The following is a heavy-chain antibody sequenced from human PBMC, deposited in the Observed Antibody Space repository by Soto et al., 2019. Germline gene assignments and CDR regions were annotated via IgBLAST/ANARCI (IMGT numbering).Heavy chain of an antibody. CDR1: GGSISSGGYY. CDR3: ERVVKVPSESAWFDP. J-gene: IGHJ5*02. V-gene: IGHV4-31*03. Sequence: SETLSLTCTVSGGSISSGGYYWSWIRQHPGKGLEWIGYIYYSGSTYYNPSLKSRVTVSVDTSKNQFSLKLSSVTAADTAVYYCERVVKVPSESAWFDPWGQGTLVNVSS. CDR2: IYYSGST. D-gene: IGHD2-2*01.